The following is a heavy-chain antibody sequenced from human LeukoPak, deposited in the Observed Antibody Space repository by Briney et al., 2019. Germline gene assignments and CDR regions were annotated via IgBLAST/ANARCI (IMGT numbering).Heavy chain of an antibody. CDR1: GDSIRSDY. Sequence: SETLSLTCTVSGDSIRSDYWSWVRQPPGKGLEWVGYINYGGSTNYNPSLKGRVTILVDTSKNQISLRLTSVTATDTAVYYCARLDCSADTCYNYWGQGTLVTVSS. D-gene: IGHD2-15*01. J-gene: IGHJ4*02. CDR2: INYGGST. CDR3: ARLDCSADTCYNY. V-gene: IGHV4-59*08.